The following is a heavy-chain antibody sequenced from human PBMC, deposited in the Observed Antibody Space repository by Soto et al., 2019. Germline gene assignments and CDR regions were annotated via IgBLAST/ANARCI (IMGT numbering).Heavy chain of an antibody. CDR2: IIPILGTA. CDR1: GGTFSSYA. CDR3: ARERGSYDFYGSVFDY. V-gene: IGHV1-69*13. Sequence: GASVKVSCKASGGTFSSYAISWVRQAPGQGLEWMGGIIPILGTANYAQKFQGRVTITADESTSTAYMELSSLRSEDTAVYYCARERGSYDFYGSVFDYWGQGTLVTVSS. D-gene: IGHD3-3*01. J-gene: IGHJ4*02.